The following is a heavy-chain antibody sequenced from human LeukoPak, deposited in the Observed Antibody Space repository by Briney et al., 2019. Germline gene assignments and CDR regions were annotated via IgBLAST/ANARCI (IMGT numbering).Heavy chain of an antibody. D-gene: IGHD3-9*01. CDR1: GYSISSGYY. CDR3: ARALRYFDWLGNYLDY. J-gene: IGHJ4*02. Sequence: PSETLSLTCAVSGYSISSGYYWGWIRQPPGKGLEWIGSIYHSGSTYYNPSLKSRVTISVDTSKNQFSLKLSSVTAADTAVYYCARALRYFDWLGNYLDYWGQGTLVTVSS. V-gene: IGHV4-38-2*01. CDR2: IYHSGST.